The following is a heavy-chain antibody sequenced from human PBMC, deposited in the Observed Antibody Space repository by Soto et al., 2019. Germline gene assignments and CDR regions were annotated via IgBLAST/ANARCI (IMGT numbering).Heavy chain of an antibody. J-gene: IGHJ4*02. V-gene: IGHV3-23*01. CDR3: AKDMVRGVIPPILDY. CDR1: GLPFTSSA. Sequence: PGGSQRLSSAASGLPFTSSAMSWVRQAPGKGLEWVPTISGNAANTYYADSVKGRFIISRDNSKNTLYLQMNSLRAEDTAVYYCAKDMVRGVIPPILDYWGQGTLVTVSS. CDR2: ISGNAANT. D-gene: IGHD3-10*01.